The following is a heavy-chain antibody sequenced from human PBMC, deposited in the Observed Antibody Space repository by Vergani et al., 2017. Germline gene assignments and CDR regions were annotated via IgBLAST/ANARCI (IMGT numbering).Heavy chain of an antibody. V-gene: IGHV3-23*01. D-gene: IGHD6-13*01. CDR1: GFTFSSYA. Sequence: EVQLLESGGGLVQPGGSLRLSCAASGFTFSSYAMSWVRQAPGKGLEWVSAISGSGGSTYYADSVKGRFTISRDNSKNTLYLQMNSLRAEDTAVYYCAKDQCTPYIIAAGDAFDIWGQGTMVTVSS. J-gene: IGHJ3*02. CDR2: ISGSGGST. CDR3: AKDQCTPYIIAAGDAFDI.